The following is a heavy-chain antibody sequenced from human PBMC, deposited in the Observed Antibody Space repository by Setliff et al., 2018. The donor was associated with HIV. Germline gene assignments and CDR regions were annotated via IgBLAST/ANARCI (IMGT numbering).Heavy chain of an antibody. CDR1: GGSFSGYY. CDR2: INHSGST. V-gene: IGHV4-34*01. CDR3: SRLTTTYYYDSSAYYHPV. Sequence: SETLSLTCAVYGGSFSGYYWSWIRQPPGKGLEWIGEINHSGSTNYNPSLKSRVTISIDTSKNQFSLNRSSVTAADTAVFYCSRLTTTYYYDSSAYYHPVWGQGTLVTVSS. D-gene: IGHD3-22*01. J-gene: IGHJ4*02.